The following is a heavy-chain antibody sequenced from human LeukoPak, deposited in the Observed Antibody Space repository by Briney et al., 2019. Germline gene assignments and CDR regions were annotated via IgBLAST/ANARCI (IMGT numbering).Heavy chain of an antibody. CDR2: ISSSGST. D-gene: IGHD6-19*01. CDR3: AREVAGTPWIDY. Sequence: PSETLSLTCTVSGGSISSGSYYWNWIRQPAGKGLEWIGRISSSGSTNYNPSLKSRVTISVDTSKNQFSLKLSSMTAADTAVYYCAREVAGTPWIDYWGQGTLVTVSS. V-gene: IGHV4-61*02. J-gene: IGHJ4*02. CDR1: GGSISSGSYY.